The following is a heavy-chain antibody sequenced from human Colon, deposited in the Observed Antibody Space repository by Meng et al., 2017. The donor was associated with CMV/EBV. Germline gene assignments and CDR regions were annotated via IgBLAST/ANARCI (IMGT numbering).Heavy chain of an antibody. D-gene: IGHD6-13*01. CDR2: INSDGGKT. J-gene: IGHJ1*01. V-gene: IGHV3-74*01. Sequence: GGSLRLSCSASGYTFNNYWMHWVRQAPGKGLVWVARINSDGGKTSYPEAVRGRFTVSRDNDKNTLYLQMNSLRADDTAVYYCARVPYSSHSGLDFWGQGTLVTVSS. CDR1: GYTFNNYW. CDR3: ARVPYSSHSGLDF.